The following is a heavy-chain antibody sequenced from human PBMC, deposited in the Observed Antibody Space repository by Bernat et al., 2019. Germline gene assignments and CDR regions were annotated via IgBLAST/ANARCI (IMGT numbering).Heavy chain of an antibody. Sequence: QVQLVESGGGVVQPGRSLRLSCAASGFTFSSYAMHWVRQAPGNGLEWVAVISYDGSNKYYADSVKGRFTISRDNSKNTLYLQMNSLRAEDTAVYYCASPDDYSSSWYRIDYWGQGTLVTVSS. V-gene: IGHV3-30*01. D-gene: IGHD6-13*01. J-gene: IGHJ4*02. CDR3: ASPDDYSSSWYRIDY. CDR1: GFTFSSYA. CDR2: ISYDGSNK.